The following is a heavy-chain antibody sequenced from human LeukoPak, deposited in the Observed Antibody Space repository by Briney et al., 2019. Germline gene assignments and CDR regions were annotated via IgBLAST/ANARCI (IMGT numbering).Heavy chain of an antibody. D-gene: IGHD3-22*01. CDR1: GITFSSYW. CDR2: IKQDGSEK. J-gene: IGHJ4*02. CDR3: ARASSSGYRGADF. V-gene: IGHV3-7*01. Sequence: PGGSLRLSCAASGITFSSYWMSWVRQAPGKGLEWVANIKQDGSEKYYVDSVKGRFTISRDNAKNSLYLQMNSLRAEDTAVYYCARASSSGYRGADFWGQGTLVTVSS.